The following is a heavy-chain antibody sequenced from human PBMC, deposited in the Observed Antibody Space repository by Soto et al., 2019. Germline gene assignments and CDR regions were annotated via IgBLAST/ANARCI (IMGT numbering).Heavy chain of an antibody. Sequence: GASVKVSCNTSGFTFTNYAMNLVRQAPGQRLEWMGWINAGNDNTRYSEKFQGRVTITRDTSASTTYMELSSLRSEDTAVYYCARGPKVVGAHYYFDYWGQGTLVTVSS. D-gene: IGHD1-26*01. V-gene: IGHV1-3*01. CDR2: INAGNDNT. J-gene: IGHJ4*02. CDR1: GFTFTNYA. CDR3: ARGPKVVGAHYYFDY.